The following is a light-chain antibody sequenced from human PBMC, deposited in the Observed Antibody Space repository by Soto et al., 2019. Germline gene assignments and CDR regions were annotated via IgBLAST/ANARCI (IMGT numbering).Light chain of an antibody. Sequence: EIVMTQSPATLSVSPGERATLSCRASQSVSSNLAWYQQNPGQAPRLLIYGASTRATDIPARFSGSGSGTEFTLTISSLQSEDFAVYYCQQYNNWPPYTFGQGTKLEIK. V-gene: IGKV3-15*01. J-gene: IGKJ2*01. CDR1: QSVSSN. CDR2: GAS. CDR3: QQYNNWPPYT.